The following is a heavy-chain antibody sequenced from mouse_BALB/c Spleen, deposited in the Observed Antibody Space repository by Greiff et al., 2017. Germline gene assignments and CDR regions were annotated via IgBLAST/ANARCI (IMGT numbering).Heavy chain of an antibody. CDR2: IYPGDGDT. D-gene: IGHD2-2*01. Sequence: QVQLQQSGPELVKPGASVKISCKASGYAFSSSWMNWLKQRPGQGLEWIGRIYPGDGDTNYNGKFKGKATLTADKSSSTAYMQLSSLTSVDSAVYFCARSGGYDGGYFDVWGAGTTVTVSS. CDR3: ARSGGYDGGYFDV. CDR1: GYAFSSSW. V-gene: IGHV1-82*01. J-gene: IGHJ1*01.